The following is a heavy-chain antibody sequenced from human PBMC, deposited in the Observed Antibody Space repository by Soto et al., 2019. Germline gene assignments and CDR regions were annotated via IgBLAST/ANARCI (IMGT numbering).Heavy chain of an antibody. CDR2: IYYSGST. CDR1: GGSFRGYY. D-gene: IGHD2-15*01. J-gene: IGHJ6*02. V-gene: IGHV4-59*01. Sequence: PSETLSLTCAVYGGSFRGYYWTWIRQPPGTGLEWIGYIYYSGSTNYNPSLKSRVTISVDTSKNQFSLKLSSVTAADTAVYYCAREGVDPYYYYYGMDVWGQGTTVTVSS. CDR3: AREGVDPYYYYYGMDV.